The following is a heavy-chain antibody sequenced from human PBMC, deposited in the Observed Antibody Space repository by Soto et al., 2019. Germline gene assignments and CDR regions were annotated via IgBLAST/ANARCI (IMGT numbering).Heavy chain of an antibody. V-gene: IGHV3-30*03. CDR1: GFTFSTSG. CDR3: AGEIASGY. Sequence: QAQLVESGGGVVQPGTSLRLSCVASGFTFSTSGMHWVRQAPGKGLEWVAVISRDGSVKYYADSVKGRFTISRDTSKNTLYLQMISLRAEDTAVYYCAGEIASGYWGQGTLVTVSS. D-gene: IGHD2-21*01. J-gene: IGHJ4*02. CDR2: ISRDGSVK.